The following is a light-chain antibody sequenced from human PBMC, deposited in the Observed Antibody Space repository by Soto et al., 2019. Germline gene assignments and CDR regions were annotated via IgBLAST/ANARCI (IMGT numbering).Light chain of an antibody. CDR2: GAS. J-gene: IGKJ4*01. V-gene: IGKV3-15*01. Sequence: EIVMTQSPATLSVSPGERATLSCRASQSVSSNLAWYQQKPGQAPRLLIYGASTRATGIPARFSGSGSGTEFTLPISSLQSGDFAVYYCQQYNNWPPLTFGGGTKVEIK. CDR3: QQYNNWPPLT. CDR1: QSVSSN.